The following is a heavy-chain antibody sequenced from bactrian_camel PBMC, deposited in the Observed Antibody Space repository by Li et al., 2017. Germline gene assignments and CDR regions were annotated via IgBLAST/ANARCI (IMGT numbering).Heavy chain of an antibody. CDR2: IGRDGST. D-gene: IGHD1*01. CDR1: GGPYTTYC. J-gene: IGHJ4*01. V-gene: IGHV3-3*01. Sequence: VQLVESGGGSVQAGGSLRLSCAISGGPYTTYCMGWFRQAPGKEREGVAAIGRDGSTNVANSVKGRFTISHDIPKRTVYLEMESLKPEDTAKYYCAAGDPLSFDGLGSALALRAAEYNYWGQGTQVTVS. CDR3: AAGDPLSFDGLGSALALRAAEYNY.